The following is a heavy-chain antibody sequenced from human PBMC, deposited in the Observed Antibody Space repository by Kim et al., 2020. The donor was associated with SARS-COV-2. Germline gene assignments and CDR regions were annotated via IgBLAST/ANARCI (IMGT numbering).Heavy chain of an antibody. J-gene: IGHJ6*02. CDR3: VKTRPGPPGYSSSWAVYYYFDLDV. Sequence: GGSLRLSCAASGFTFNSYGMHWVRQAPGKGLEWVAVISYDGSNKYYADSVKGRFTISRDNSNNILYLQVNSLRGEDTAVYYCVKTRPGPPGYSSSWAVYYYFDLDVWGRGTTVTVSS. V-gene: IGHV3-30*18. CDR1: GFTFNSYG. CDR2: ISYDGSNK. D-gene: IGHD6-13*01.